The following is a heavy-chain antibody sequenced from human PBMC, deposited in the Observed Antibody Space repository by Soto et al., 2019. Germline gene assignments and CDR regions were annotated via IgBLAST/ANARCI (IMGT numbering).Heavy chain of an antibody. J-gene: IGHJ4*02. CDR3: TKDPLSLAPLFY. CDR2: ISGSGGST. Sequence: GGSLRLSCAASGFTFSSYAMSWVRQAPGKGLEWVSAISGSGGSTYYADTVKGRITISRDNSKNTLFLQMNSLRAEDMALYYCTKDPLSLAPLFYWGQGTLVTVSS. CDR1: GFTFSSYA. V-gene: IGHV3-23*01. D-gene: IGHD3-16*01.